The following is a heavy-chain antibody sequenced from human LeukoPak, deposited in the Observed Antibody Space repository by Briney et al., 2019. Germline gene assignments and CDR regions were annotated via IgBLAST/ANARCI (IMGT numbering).Heavy chain of an antibody. Sequence: SETLSLTCTASGGSISSSSYYWGWIGQPPGKGLEWIGSIYYSGSTYYNPSLKSRVTISVDTSKNQFPLKLSSVAAADTAVYYCARATDSGDYWGQGTLVTVSS. CDR2: IYYSGST. CDR3: ARATDSGDY. J-gene: IGHJ4*02. D-gene: IGHD1-26*01. V-gene: IGHV4-39*01. CDR1: GGSISSSSYY.